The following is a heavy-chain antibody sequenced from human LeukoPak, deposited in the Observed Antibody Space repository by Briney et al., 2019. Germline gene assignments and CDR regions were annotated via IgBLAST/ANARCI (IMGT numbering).Heavy chain of an antibody. CDR1: GGSISSSY. J-gene: IGHJ4*02. CDR3: ARDGGYSSSLDY. D-gene: IGHD6-13*01. V-gene: IGHV4-39*07. Sequence: PSETLSLTCTVSGGSISSSYWGWIRQPPGKGLEWIGSIYYSGSTYYNPSLKSRVTISVDTSKNQFSLKLSSVTAADTAVYYCARDGGYSSSLDYWGQGTLVTVSS. CDR2: IYYSGST.